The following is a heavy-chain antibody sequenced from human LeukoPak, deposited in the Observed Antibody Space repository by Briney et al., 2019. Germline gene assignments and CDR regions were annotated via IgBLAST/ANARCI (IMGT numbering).Heavy chain of an antibody. V-gene: IGHV1-18*01. CDR3: ARGSGWYYDFWSGYYEVGFDF. CDR2: ISAYNGNT. J-gene: IGHJ4*02. D-gene: IGHD3-3*01. Sequence: ASVKVSCKASGYTFTSYGISWVRQAPGQGLEWMGWISAYNGNTNYAQKLQGRVTMTTDTSTSTAYMELRSLRSDDTAVYYCARGSGWYYDFWSGYYEVGFDFWGQGTLVTVSS. CDR1: GYTFTSYG.